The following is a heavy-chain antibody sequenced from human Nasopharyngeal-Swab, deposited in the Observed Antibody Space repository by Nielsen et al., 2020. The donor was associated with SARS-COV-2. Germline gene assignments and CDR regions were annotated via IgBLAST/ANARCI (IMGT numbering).Heavy chain of an antibody. V-gene: IGHV3-7*01. CDR2: IKQDGSEK. Sequence: GGSLRLSCAASGFTFSSYWMSWVRQAPGKGLEWVANIKQDGSEKYYVDSVKGRFTISRDNAKNSLYPQMNSLRAEDTAVYYCARDRGGNYYDSSGYYSHWGQGTLVTISS. CDR3: ARDRGGNYYDSSGYYSH. CDR1: GFTFSSYW. D-gene: IGHD3-22*01. J-gene: IGHJ4*02.